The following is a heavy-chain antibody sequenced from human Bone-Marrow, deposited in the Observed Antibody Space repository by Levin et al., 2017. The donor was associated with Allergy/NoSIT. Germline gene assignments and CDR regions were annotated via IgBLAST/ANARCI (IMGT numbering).Heavy chain of an antibody. D-gene: IGHD2-2*02. CDR3: ATPACSASSCYRGLLDY. Sequence: QSGGSLRLSCAASGFTFSSYAMSWVRLPPGKGLEWVSSILDSGTTTFYADSVKGRFTISRDNSKNTLYLQMNSLRAEDTAVYYCATPACSASSCYRGLLDYWGRGTLVAVSS. CDR2: ILDSGTTT. V-gene: IGHV3-23*01. CDR1: GFTFSSYA. J-gene: IGHJ4*02.